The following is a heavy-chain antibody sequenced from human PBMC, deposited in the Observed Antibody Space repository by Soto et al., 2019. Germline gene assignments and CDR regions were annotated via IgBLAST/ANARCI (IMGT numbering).Heavy chain of an antibody. CDR1: GFTFSSYA. CDR3: AKDHPTLGRSSWYEPCDY. Sequence: GGSLRLSCAASGFTFSSYAMSWVRQAPGKGLEWVSAISGSGGSTYYADSVKGRFTISRDNSKNTLYLQMNSLRAEDTAVYYCAKDHPTLGRSSWYEPCDYWGQGTLVTVSS. CDR2: ISGSGGST. V-gene: IGHV3-23*01. J-gene: IGHJ4*02. D-gene: IGHD6-13*01.